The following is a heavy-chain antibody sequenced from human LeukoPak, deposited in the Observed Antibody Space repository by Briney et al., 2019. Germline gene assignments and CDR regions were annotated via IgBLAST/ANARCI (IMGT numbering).Heavy chain of an antibody. D-gene: IGHD5-18*01. J-gene: IGHJ5*02. CDR1: GYTFTSYG. CDR2: ISAYNGNT. CDR3: ARLWIQLWPRSHWFDP. V-gene: IGHV1-18*01. Sequence: ASVKVSCKASGYTFTSYGISWVRQAPGQGLEWMGWISAYNGNTNHAQKLQGRVTMTTDTSTSTAYMELRSLRSDDTAVYYCARLWIQLWPRSHWFDPWGQGTLVTVSS.